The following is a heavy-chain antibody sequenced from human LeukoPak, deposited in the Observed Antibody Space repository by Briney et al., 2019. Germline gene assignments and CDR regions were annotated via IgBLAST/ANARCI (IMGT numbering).Heavy chain of an antibody. CDR1: GFTFSNYW. D-gene: IGHD3-22*01. CDR3: ARHLALYDRRSGYYYTEDDY. J-gene: IGHJ4*02. Sequence: PGGSLRLSCAASGFTFSNYWMSWVRQAPGKGLEWVANIKQDETETYYVDSVKGRFTIPRDNAKNSLYLQMNSLRVEDTAVYYCARHLALYDRRSGYYYTEDDYWGQGTQVTVSS. CDR2: IKQDETET. V-gene: IGHV3-7*01.